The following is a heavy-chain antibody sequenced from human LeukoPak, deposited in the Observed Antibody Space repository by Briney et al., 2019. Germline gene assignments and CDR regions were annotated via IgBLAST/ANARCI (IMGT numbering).Heavy chain of an antibody. CDR2: VHPNSGNT. CDR3: ARGPRNDP. V-gene: IGHV1-8*01. CDR1: GYPFTTWE. D-gene: IGHD1-14*01. Sequence: GSVKVSCKTSGYPFTTWEINWVRQAAGQGLEWMGWVHPNSGNTAYAQKFQGRVTMTRDTSISTAYMELSGLRFDDTAVYFCARGPRNDPWGQGTLVTVSS. J-gene: IGHJ5*02.